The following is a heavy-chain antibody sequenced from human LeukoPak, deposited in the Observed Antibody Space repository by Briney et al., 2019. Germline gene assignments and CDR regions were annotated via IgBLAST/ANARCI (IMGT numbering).Heavy chain of an antibody. J-gene: IGHJ2*01. V-gene: IGHV3-7*01. Sequence: GGSLRLSCAASGFTFSSYGMHWVRQAPGKGLEWVADIKHDGSEEHYVASVKGRFTISRDNAKLYLQMNSLRAEDTAVYYCAGGQGWHFDLWGRGTLITVSS. CDR3: AGGQGWHFDL. CDR2: IKHDGSEE. CDR1: GFTFSSYG. D-gene: IGHD2-15*01.